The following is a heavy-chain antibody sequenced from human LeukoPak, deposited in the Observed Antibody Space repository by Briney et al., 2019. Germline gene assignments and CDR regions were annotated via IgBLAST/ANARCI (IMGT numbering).Heavy chain of an antibody. CDR3: ARTLFYVQDAYYYYGMNV. V-gene: IGHV1-2*02. CDR2: INPNNQGT. D-gene: IGHD3-9*01. Sequence: ASLKVSCKASGFTFTASYLHSVRQAPGQGLKWRGWINPNNQGTKYAQKFQGRVTMTTETSTSTAFMELRSRRSDDSAVYYCARTLFYVQDAYYYYGMNVWGQRPTVTVPS. J-gene: IGHJ6*02. CDR1: GFTFTASY.